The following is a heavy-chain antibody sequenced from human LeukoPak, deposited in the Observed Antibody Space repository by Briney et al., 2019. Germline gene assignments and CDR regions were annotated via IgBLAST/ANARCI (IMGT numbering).Heavy chain of an antibody. J-gene: IGHJ4*02. D-gene: IGHD3-22*01. CDR2: ISHDGSNQ. Sequence: GGSLRLSCAVSGFTFSSYAMHWARQAPGKGLEWVAVISHDGSNQYYPDSVKGRFTISRDNSKNTLYLHMNSLRAEDTAVYYCARDPYYYDSSGYLDYWGQGTLVTVSS. V-gene: IGHV3-30*01. CDR3: ARDPYYYDSSGYLDY. CDR1: GFTFSSYA.